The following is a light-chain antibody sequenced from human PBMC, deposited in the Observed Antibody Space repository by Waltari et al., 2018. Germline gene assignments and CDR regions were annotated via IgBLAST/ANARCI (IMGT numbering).Light chain of an antibody. CDR2: GAS. J-gene: IGKJ2*01. CDR3: QHYGSSPET. Sequence: EIGLTQSPGTLSLSPGERATLSCRASQSVTSNYLAWYQQKPGQAPRLLIYGASSRATDIPGRFSGSGSGTDFTLTISRLEPEDFAVYYCQHYGSSPETFGQGTKLEIK. V-gene: IGKV3-20*01. CDR1: QSVTSNY.